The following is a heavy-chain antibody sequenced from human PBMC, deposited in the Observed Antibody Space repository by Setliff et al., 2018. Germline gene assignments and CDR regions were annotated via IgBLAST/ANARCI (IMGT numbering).Heavy chain of an antibody. V-gene: IGHV4-39*07. J-gene: IGHJ3*02. CDR1: GGSISDNVYF. CDR2: IYFGGNT. Sequence: PSETLSLTCTVPGGSISDNVYFWGWVRQPPGKGLEWIGNIYFGGNTYFNPSFKSRVTMSIDTSNSQFSLKLSSVTAADTAIYYCARDASASDGRNAFDIWGQGSMVTVSS. CDR3: ARDASASDGRNAFDI. D-gene: IGHD1-26*01.